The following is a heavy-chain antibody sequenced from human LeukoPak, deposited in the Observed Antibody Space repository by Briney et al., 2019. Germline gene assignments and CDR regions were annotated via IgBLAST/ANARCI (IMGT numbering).Heavy chain of an antibody. CDR2: ISSSNSYI. CDR1: GFTFSSYS. Sequence: PGGSLRLSCAASGFTFSSYSMNWVRQAPGKGLEWVSSISSSNSYIYYADSVKGRFTISRDNAKNSLYLQMNSLRAEDTAVYYCARDYGVYAITEYFQHWGQGTLVTVSS. V-gene: IGHV3-21*01. CDR3: ARDYGVYAITEYFQH. J-gene: IGHJ1*01. D-gene: IGHD2-8*01.